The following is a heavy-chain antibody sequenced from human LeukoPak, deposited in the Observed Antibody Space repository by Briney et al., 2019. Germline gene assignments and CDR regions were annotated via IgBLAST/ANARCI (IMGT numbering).Heavy chain of an antibody. D-gene: IGHD5-12*01. CDR3: ARAKMVATGGFDY. Sequence: GESLKISCQGSGYSFTNYWIGWVRQMPGKGLQWMGIIYPGDSDTRYSPSFQGQVTISADKSISTAYLQWSSLKASDTAMYYCARAKMVATGGFDYWGQGTLVTVSS. CDR1: GYSFTNYW. J-gene: IGHJ4*02. V-gene: IGHV5-51*01. CDR2: IYPGDSDT.